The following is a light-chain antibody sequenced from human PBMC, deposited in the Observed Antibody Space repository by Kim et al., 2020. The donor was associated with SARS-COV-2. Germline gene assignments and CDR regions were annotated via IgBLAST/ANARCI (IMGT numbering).Light chain of an antibody. V-gene: IGLV3-19*01. Sequence: SSELTQDPAVSVALGQTVRITCQGDSLRSYYTSWYQQKPGQAPVLVIYGKNNLPSGIPDRFSGSSSGNTASLTIPGAQAEDEADYYCNSRDSSGNHWVFG. CDR2: GKN. CDR1: SLRSYY. J-gene: IGLJ3*02. CDR3: NSRDSSGNHWV.